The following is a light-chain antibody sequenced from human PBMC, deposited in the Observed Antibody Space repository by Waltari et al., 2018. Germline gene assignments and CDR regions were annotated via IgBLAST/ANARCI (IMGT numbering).Light chain of an antibody. CDR3: QQYSSGPHR. V-gene: IGKV1-13*02. Sequence: IQMTHSPSSLSASVGDTVTITCRASQDISSSLAWYQYKPGKAPKPLIYYASNLESGVPSRFSGSRSGTEFTLTISSLQPEDFATYYCQQYSSGPHRFGQGTKVEI. J-gene: IGKJ2*03. CDR2: YAS. CDR1: QDISSS.